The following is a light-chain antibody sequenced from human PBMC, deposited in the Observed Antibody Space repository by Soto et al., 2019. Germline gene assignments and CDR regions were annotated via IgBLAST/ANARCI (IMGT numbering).Light chain of an antibody. V-gene: IGLV2-8*01. Sequence: QSALTPPPYSSGSPGQSVTISCTGTSSDVGGYKYVSWSQQHPGKAPKLMMFEVNKRPSGVPDRFYGSKSGNTSSLTVAGFHAEDEADYCGSAYAGINTLVVFCTGTKLTVL. CDR1: SSDVGGYKY. J-gene: IGLJ1*01. CDR3: SAYAGINTLVV. CDR2: EVN.